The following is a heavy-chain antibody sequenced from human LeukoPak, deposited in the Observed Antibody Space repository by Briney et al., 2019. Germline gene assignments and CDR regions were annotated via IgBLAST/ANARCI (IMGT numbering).Heavy chain of an antibody. CDR1: GGSFSGYY. J-gene: IGHJ4*02. D-gene: IGHD6-19*01. CDR2: INHSGST. V-gene: IGHV4-34*01. Sequence: PSETLSLTCAVYGGSFSGYYWSWIRQPPGKGLEWIGEINHSGSTNYNPSLKSRVTISVDTSKNQFFLKLSSVTAADTAVYYCARGRYYSSGWYKARHFDYWGQGNLVTVSS. CDR3: ARGRYYSSGWYKARHFDY.